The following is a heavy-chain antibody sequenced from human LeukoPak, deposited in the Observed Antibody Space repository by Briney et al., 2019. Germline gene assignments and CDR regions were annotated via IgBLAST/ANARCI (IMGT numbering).Heavy chain of an antibody. CDR2: ISGSGSTI. J-gene: IGHJ4*02. V-gene: IGHV3-48*03. Sequence: GGSLRLSCAASGFTFSSYEMNWVRQAPGKGLEGVSYISGSGSTIYYADSVKGRFTISRDNSKNTLFLQMDSLRAEDTAIYYRAKTGRFLEWFLDSWGQGTLVTVSS. CDR1: GFTFSSYE. D-gene: IGHD3-3*01. CDR3: AKTGRFLEWFLDS.